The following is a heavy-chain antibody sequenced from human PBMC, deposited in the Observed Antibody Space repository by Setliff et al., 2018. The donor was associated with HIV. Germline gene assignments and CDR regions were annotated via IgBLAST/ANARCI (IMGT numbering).Heavy chain of an antibody. CDR3: ASGKGVRGVIITGGLDV. V-gene: IGHV1-18*01. CDR1: TYTFSSYV. CDR2: ISVYNGST. J-gene: IGHJ6*04. D-gene: IGHD3-10*01. Sequence: ASVKVSCKASTYTFSSYVINWVRQAPGQGLEWMGRISVYNGSTIYAQKLQGRVIMTTDTSTSTAYMELSSLTSADTAVYYCASGKGVRGVIITGGLDVWGTGTTVTVSS.